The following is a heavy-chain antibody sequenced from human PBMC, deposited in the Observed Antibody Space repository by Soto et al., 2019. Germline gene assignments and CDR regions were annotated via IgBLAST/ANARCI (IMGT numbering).Heavy chain of an antibody. CDR1: GFTFSSYA. J-gene: IGHJ6*02. D-gene: IGHD3-22*01. V-gene: IGHV3-23*01. Sequence: PGGSLRLSCAASGFTFSSYAMSWVRQAPGKGLEWVSAISGSGGSTYYADSVKGRFTISRDNSKNTLYLQMNSLRAEDTAVYYCAKDRGSSGYYLAYYYYGMDVSGQGTTVTVSS. CDR2: ISGSGGST. CDR3: AKDRGSSGYYLAYYYYGMDV.